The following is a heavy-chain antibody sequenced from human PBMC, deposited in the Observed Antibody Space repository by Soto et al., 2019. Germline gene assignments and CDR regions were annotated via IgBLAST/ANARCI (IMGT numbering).Heavy chain of an antibody. CDR1: GGSISSGDYY. J-gene: IGHJ5*02. CDR2: LYYSGST. V-gene: IGHV4-30-4*01. D-gene: IGHD3-22*01. CDR3: ARGYYYYDSSGYWGNWFDP. Sequence: QVQLQESGPGLVKPSQTLSLTCTVSGGSISSGDYYWSWIRQPPGKGLEWIGYLYYSGSTYYNPSLKSRVTISVDTSKNQFSLKLSSVTAADTAVYYCARGYYYYDSSGYWGNWFDPWGQGTLVTVSS.